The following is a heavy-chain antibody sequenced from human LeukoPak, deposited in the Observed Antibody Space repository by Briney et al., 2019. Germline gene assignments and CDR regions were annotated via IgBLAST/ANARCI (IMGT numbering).Heavy chain of an antibody. CDR2: ISAYNGNT. D-gene: IGHD3-3*01. CDR1: GYTFTSYG. CDR3: ARAFDVLRFLEWPREYYFDY. Sequence: GASVKVSCKASGYTFTSYGISWVRQAPGQGLEWMVWISAYNGNTNYAQKLQGRVTMTTDTSTSTAYMELRSLRSDDTAVYYCARAFDVLRFLEWPREYYFDYWGQGTLVTVSS. V-gene: IGHV1-18*01. J-gene: IGHJ4*02.